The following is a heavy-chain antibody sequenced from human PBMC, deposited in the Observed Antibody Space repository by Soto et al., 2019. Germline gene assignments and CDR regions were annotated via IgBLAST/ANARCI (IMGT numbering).Heavy chain of an antibody. Sequence: ASVKVSCKASGGTFSSYAISWVRQAPGQGLEWMGGIIPIFGTANYAQKFQGRVTITADESTSTAYMELSSLRSEDTAVYYCARPIAYCGGDCYSDAFDIWGQGTMVTVSS. CDR2: IIPIFGTA. CDR3: ARPIAYCGGDCYSDAFDI. D-gene: IGHD2-21*02. V-gene: IGHV1-69*13. J-gene: IGHJ3*02. CDR1: GGTFSSYA.